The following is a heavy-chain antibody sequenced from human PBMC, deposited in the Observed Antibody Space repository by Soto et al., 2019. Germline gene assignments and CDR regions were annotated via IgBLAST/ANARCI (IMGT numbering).Heavy chain of an antibody. CDR1: GFTFSSYA. J-gene: IGHJ4*02. D-gene: IGHD6-19*01. Sequence: GGSLRLSCAASGFTFSSYAMSWVRQAPGKGLEWVSAISGSGGSTYYADSVKGRFTISRDNSKNTLYLQMNSLRAEDTAVYYCAKDLRSSGWYIRVYFDYWGQGTLVTVSS. V-gene: IGHV3-23*01. CDR2: ISGSGGST. CDR3: AKDLRSSGWYIRVYFDY.